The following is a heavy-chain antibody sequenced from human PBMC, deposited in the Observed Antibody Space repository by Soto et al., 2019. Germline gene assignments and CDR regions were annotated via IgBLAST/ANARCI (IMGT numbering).Heavy chain of an antibody. CDR2: IYYSGST. CDR3: ARGSWSSGWYSYYYGMDV. J-gene: IGHJ6*02. CDR1: GGSVSSGDYY. D-gene: IGHD6-19*01. Sequence: SETLSLTCTVSGGSVSSGDYYWSWIRRPPGKGLEWIGYIYYSGSTYYNPSLKSRVTISVDTSKNQFSLKLSSVTAADTAVYYCARGSWSSGWYSYYYGMDVWGQGTTVTVSS. V-gene: IGHV4-30-4*01.